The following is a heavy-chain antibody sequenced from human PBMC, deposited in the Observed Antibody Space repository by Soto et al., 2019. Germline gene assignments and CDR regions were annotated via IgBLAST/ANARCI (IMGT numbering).Heavy chain of an antibody. D-gene: IGHD5-12*01. CDR3: ARVTGPYSGYDWAPFDY. J-gene: IGHJ4*02. CDR2: TYYRSKWYN. Sequence: SQTLSLTCAISGDSVSSNSAAWNWIRQSPSRGLEWLGRTYYRSKWYNDYAVSVKSRITINPDTSKNQFSLQLNSVTPEDTAGYYCARVTGPYSGYDWAPFDYWGQGTLVTVSS. CDR1: GDSVSSNSAA. V-gene: IGHV6-1*01.